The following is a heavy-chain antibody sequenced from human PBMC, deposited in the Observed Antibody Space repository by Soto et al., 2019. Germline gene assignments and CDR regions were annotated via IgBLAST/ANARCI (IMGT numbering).Heavy chain of an antibody. V-gene: IGHV3-30-3*01. CDR2: ISYDGNNK. CDR3: ARPGSGYDILTGQYFYYYHAMDV. J-gene: IGHJ6*02. Sequence: SLRLSCTVSGFIFSTYAMHWVRQAPGKGLEWVAVISYDGNNKYYADSVKGRFTISRDNSENMLYLQMNSLRTEDTAVYYCARPGSGYDILTGQYFYYYHAMDVWGQGTTVTVSS. CDR1: GFIFSTYA. D-gene: IGHD3-9*01.